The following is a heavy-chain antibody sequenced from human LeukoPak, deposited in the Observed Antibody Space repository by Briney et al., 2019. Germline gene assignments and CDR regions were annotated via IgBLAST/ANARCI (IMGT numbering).Heavy chain of an antibody. CDR3: ARDDTAVVNYFDY. Sequence: EASVTVSCTASGGTFSSYAISWVRQAPGQGLEWMGRIIPILGIANYAQKFQGRVTITADKSTSTAYMELSSLRSEDTAVYYCARDDTAVVNYFDYWGQGTLVTVSS. CDR2: IIPILGIA. V-gene: IGHV1-69*04. J-gene: IGHJ4*02. CDR1: GGTFSSYA. D-gene: IGHD5-18*01.